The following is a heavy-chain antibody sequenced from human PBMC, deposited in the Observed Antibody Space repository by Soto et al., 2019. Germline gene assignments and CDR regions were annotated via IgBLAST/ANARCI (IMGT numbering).Heavy chain of an antibody. J-gene: IGHJ4*02. V-gene: IGHV3-21*01. Sequence: GGSLRLSCAASEFTFSSYSMNWVRQAPGKGLEWVSCISSSSTYTYYADSVKGRFTISRDNAKNSLYLQMNSLRAEDTAVYYCARDRSMVRAPRPPDYWGQGTLVTVSS. CDR2: ISSSSTYT. D-gene: IGHD3-10*01. CDR1: EFTFSSYS. CDR3: ARDRSMVRAPRPPDY.